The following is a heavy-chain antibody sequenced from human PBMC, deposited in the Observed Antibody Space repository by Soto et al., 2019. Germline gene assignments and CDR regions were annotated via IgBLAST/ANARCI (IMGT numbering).Heavy chain of an antibody. CDR1: GFTFSSYA. D-gene: IGHD5-12*01. J-gene: IGHJ4*02. CDR3: ARGTWILDSLDY. CDR2: ISYDGSNK. Sequence: QVQLVESGGGVVQPGRSLRLSCAASGFTFSSYAMHWVRQAPGKELEWVAVISYDGSNKYYADSVKGRFTISRDNSKNTLYLQMNSLSAEDTAVYYCARGTWILDSLDYWGQGTLVTVSS. V-gene: IGHV3-30-3*01.